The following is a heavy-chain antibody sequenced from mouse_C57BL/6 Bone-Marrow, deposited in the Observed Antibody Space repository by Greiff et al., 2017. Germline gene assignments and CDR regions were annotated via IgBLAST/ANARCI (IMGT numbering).Heavy chain of an antibody. Sequence: QVHVKQPGAELVKPGASVKMSCKASGYTFTSYWITWVKQRPGQGLEWIGDIYPGSGSTNYNEKFKSKATLTVDTSSSTAYMQLSSLTSADSAVYYCAREGAYYSNIDYWGQGTTLTVSS. J-gene: IGHJ2*01. D-gene: IGHD2-5*01. V-gene: IGHV1-55*01. CDR2: IYPGSGST. CDR1: GYTFTSYW. CDR3: AREGAYYSNIDY.